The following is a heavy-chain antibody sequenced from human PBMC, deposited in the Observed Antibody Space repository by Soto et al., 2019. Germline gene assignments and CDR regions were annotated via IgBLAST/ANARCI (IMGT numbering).Heavy chain of an antibody. Sequence: GASVKVSCKASGYTFTSYGISWVRQAPGQGLEWMGWISAYNGNTNYAQKLQGRVTMTTDTSTSTAYMELRSLRSDDTAVYYCARDTAHGDYVEAFSYRRFDPWGQGTLVTVSS. J-gene: IGHJ5*02. V-gene: IGHV1-18*01. CDR1: GYTFTSYG. CDR2: ISAYNGNT. CDR3: ARDTAHGDYVEAFSYRRFDP. D-gene: IGHD4-17*01.